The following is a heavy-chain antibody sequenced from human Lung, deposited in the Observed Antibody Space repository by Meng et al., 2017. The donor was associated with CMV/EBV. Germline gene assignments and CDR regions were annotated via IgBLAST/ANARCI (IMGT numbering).Heavy chain of an antibody. CDR2: MYSSRDD. CDR1: GDSITSYY. D-gene: IGHD1-14*01. V-gene: IGHV4-59*01. J-gene: IGHJ6*02. Sequence: SETLSLTCTVAGDSITSYYWSWIRQPPGKGLEWIAYMYSSRDDSYNPSLRSRVTVSVDTSKSQFSLQLSSVTAADTAVYYCARDWQGGAEPYGMDVWGQGTXVTVYS. CDR3: ARDWQGGAEPYGMDV.